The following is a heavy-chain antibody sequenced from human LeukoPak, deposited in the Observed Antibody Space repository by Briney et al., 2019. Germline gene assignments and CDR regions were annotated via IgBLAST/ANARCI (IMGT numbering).Heavy chain of an antibody. CDR3: ARDGSQPSYYYDSSGYQPSDAFDI. J-gene: IGHJ3*02. V-gene: IGHV4-4*07. D-gene: IGHD3-22*01. CDR2: IYTSGST. Sequence: PSETLSLTCTVSGGSISSYYWSWIRQPAGKGLEWTGRIYTSGSTNYNPSLKSRVTMSVDTSKNQFSLKLSSVTAADTAVYYCARDGSQPSYYYDSSGYQPSDAFDIWGQGTMVTVSS. CDR1: GGSISSYY.